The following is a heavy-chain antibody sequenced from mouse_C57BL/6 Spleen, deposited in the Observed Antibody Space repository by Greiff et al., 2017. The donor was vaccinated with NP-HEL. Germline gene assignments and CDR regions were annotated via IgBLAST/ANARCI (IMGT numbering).Heavy chain of an antibody. CDR1: GYSFTGYY. CDR2: INPSTGGT. CDR3: ARKDGNSYFDY. D-gene: IGHD2-1*01. Sequence: VHVKQSGPELVKPGASVKISCKASGYSFTGYYMNWVKQSPEKSLEWIGEINPSTGGTTYNQKFKAKATLTVDKSSSTAYMQLKSLTSEDSAVYYCARKDGNSYFDYWGQGTTLTVSS. V-gene: IGHV1-42*01. J-gene: IGHJ2*01.